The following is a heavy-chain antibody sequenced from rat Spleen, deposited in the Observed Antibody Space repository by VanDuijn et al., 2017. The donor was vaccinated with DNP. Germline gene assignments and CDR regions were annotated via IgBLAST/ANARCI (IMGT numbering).Heavy chain of an antibody. CDR3: ARGNYGYKGYYFDH. Sequence: QVQLQQSGAELAKPGSSVKISCKASGYTFTTYYISWIKQTTGQGLEYIGYINTGSGSTSYNEKFKGKATLTVDKSSSTAFMQLSSLTPDDSAVYHCARGNYGYKGYYFDHWGQGVMVTVSS. CDR1: GYTFTTYY. V-gene: IGHV1-43*01. D-gene: IGHD1-9*01. J-gene: IGHJ2*01. CDR2: INTGSGST.